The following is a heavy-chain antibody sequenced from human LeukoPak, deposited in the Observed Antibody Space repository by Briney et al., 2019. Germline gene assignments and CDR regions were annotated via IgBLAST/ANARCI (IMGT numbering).Heavy chain of an antibody. V-gene: IGHV4-59*11. CDR2: IYNSATT. CDR1: GDSIRSHY. Sequence: PSETLSLTCTVSGDSIRSHYCAWIRQSPGKGLEWLGHIYNSATTDYNPSFKSRITISLDTSKKQFSLKMTSVTALASAVYYCARGGEGYNDDAFEVWGLGTAVTVSS. D-gene: IGHD5-24*01. J-gene: IGHJ3*01. CDR3: ARGGEGYNDDAFEV.